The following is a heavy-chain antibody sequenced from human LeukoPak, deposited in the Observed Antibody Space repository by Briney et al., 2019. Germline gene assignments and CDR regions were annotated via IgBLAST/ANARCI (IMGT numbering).Heavy chain of an antibody. D-gene: IGHD2-2*01. Sequence: IPGGSLRLSCAASGFTFSSYSMNWVRQAPGKGLEWVSSISSSSSYIYYADSVKGRFTISRDNAKNSLYLQMNSLRAEDTAVYYCAVCSTSCYLPSERAAADYWGQGTLVTVSS. J-gene: IGHJ4*02. CDR3: AVCSTSCYLPSERAAADY. CDR1: GFTFSSYS. V-gene: IGHV3-21*01. CDR2: ISSSSSYI.